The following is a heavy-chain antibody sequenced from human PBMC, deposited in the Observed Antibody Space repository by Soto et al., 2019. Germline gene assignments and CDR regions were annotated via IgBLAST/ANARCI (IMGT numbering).Heavy chain of an antibody. D-gene: IGHD2-15*01. CDR2: ISAYNGNT. Sequence: QVQLAQSGAEVKKPGASVKVSCKASGYTFTSYGISWVRQAPGQGLEWMGWISAYNGNTNYAQKLQGRVTMTTDTSTSTAYMELRSLRSDDTAVYYCAREGVVVVAATLHYYYYYGMDVWGQGTTVTVSS. CDR1: GYTFTSYG. CDR3: AREGVVVVAATLHYYYYYGMDV. J-gene: IGHJ6*02. V-gene: IGHV1-18*01.